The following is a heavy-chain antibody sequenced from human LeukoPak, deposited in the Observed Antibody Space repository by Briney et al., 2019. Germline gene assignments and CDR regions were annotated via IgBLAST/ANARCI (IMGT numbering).Heavy chain of an antibody. Sequence: GGSQRLSCAASGFKFSDHYIDCVRQAPGKGLEWVGRSRNKANSYTTEYAASVEGKFNISRHVSESSVYLQLNSLRTEVSVVFYCGRIAINANNGRDVWRQGTTVSDCS. CDR3: GRIAINANNGRDV. D-gene: IGHD1/OR15-1a*01. CDR1: GFKFSDHY. J-gene: IGHJ6*02. CDR2: SRNKANSYTT. V-gene: IGHV3-72*01.